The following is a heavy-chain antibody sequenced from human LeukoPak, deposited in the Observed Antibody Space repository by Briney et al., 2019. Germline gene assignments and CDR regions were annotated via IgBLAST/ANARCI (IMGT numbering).Heavy chain of an antibody. V-gene: IGHV4-31*02. CDR3: ARISQSSGGFYY. D-gene: IGHD2-15*01. J-gene: IGHJ4*02. CDR1: GGSISNSGGFY. Sequence: SETLSLTCTVSGGSISNSGGFYWGWIRQHPGNGLEWIGFISYRGSTYYNPSLKSRVSMSVDTSRSQFSLRLSSVTDDDTAVYYCARISQSSGGFYYWGQGTLVTVSS. CDR2: ISYRGST.